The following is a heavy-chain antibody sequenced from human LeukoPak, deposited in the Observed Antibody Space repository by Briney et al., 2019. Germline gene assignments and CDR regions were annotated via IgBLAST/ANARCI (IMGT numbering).Heavy chain of an antibody. D-gene: IGHD3-22*01. CDR3: AKSGDSSGYYFYYFDN. V-gene: IGHV3-23*01. CDR2: ISGSGGST. CDR1: GFTFSSYA. J-gene: IGHJ4*02. Sequence: GGSLRLSCAASGFTFSSYAMSWVRQAPGKGREWVSAISGSGGSTYYADSVKGRFTISRDNSKNTLYLQMDSLRAEDTAVYYCAKSGDSSGYYFYYFDNWGQGTLVTVSS.